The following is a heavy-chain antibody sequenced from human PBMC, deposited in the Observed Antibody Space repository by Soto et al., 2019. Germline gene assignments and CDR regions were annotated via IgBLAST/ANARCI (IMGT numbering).Heavy chain of an antibody. J-gene: IGHJ3*02. Sequence: QVQLQQWGAGLLKPSETLSLTCAVSGGFVSSGSYYWSWIRQPPGKGLEWIGEMSHSGGTHFNPSRKSRVTISVDPSKNQFSLKMSSVTAADTALYYCARVERGTATTGVDAFDIWGPGTMVTVSS. CDR1: GGFVSSGSYY. D-gene: IGHD1-1*01. V-gene: IGHV4-34*01. CDR3: ARVERGTATTGVDAFDI. CDR2: MSHSGGT.